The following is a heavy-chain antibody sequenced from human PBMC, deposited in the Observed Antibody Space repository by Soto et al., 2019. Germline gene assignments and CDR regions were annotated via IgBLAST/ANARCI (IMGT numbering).Heavy chain of an antibody. V-gene: IGHV3-30-3*01. J-gene: IGHJ4*02. CDR3: AREYSSGWPLDY. CDR1: GFRFSNYA. Sequence: GGSLRLSCAASGFRFSNYAMHWVRQAPGKGLEWVAVVSNDGNNKYYADSVKGRFTISRDNSKNTLFLQMNSLGSEDTAVYFCAREYSSGWPLDYWGQGTLVTAPQ. D-gene: IGHD6-19*01. CDR2: VSNDGNNK.